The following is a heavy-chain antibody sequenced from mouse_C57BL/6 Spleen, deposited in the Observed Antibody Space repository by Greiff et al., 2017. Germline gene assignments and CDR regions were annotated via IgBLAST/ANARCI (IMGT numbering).Heavy chain of an antibody. CDR2: ISYDGSN. Sequence: EVKLQESGPGLVKPSQSLSLTCSVTGYSITSGYYWNWIRQFPGNKLEWMGYISYDGSNNYNPSLKNRISITRDTSKNQFFLKLNSVTTEDTATYYCARGVDGNYDFDYWGQGTTLTVSS. J-gene: IGHJ2*01. CDR1: GYSITSGYY. V-gene: IGHV3-6*01. D-gene: IGHD2-1*01. CDR3: ARGVDGNYDFDY.